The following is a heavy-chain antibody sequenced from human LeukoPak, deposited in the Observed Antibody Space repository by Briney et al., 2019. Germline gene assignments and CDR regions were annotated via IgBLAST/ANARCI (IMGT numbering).Heavy chain of an antibody. V-gene: IGHV4-34*01. CDR1: GGSFSGYY. D-gene: IGHD2-2*01. J-gene: IGHJ6*04. Sequence: SETLSLTCAVYGGSFSGYYWSWVCHPPGKGLEWIGEINHSGSTNYNPSLKSRVTISVDTSKNQFSLKLSSVTAADTAVYYCARLGYCSSTSCHGGYYYGMDVWGKGTTVTVSS. CDR2: INHSGST. CDR3: ARLGYCSSTSCHGGYYYGMDV.